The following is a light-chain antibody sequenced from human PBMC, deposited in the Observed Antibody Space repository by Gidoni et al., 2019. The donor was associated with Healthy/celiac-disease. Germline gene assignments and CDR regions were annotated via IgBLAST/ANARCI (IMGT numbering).Light chain of an antibody. V-gene: IGLV2-14*01. CDR2: EVS. Sequence: QSALTQPASVSGPPGQSSTISCTGTSSDVGGYNYVSWYQQHPGKAPKLMIYEVSNRPSGVSNRFSRSKSGNTASLTISGLHAEDEADYYCSSYTSSSTLRVFGTGTKVTVL. J-gene: IGLJ1*01. CDR3: SSYTSSSTLRV. CDR1: SSDVGGYNY.